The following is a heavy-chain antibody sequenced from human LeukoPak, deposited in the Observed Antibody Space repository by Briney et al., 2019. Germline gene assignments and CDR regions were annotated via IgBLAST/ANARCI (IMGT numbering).Heavy chain of an antibody. J-gene: IGHJ6*02. Sequence: PGGSLRLSCAASGFTFSSYSMNWVRQAPGKGLEWVSYISSSSSSTIYYADSVKGRFTISRDNAKNSLYLQLKSLRVEDTAVYYCASFYSSSPNNYYYYGTDVWGQGTTVTVSS. CDR2: ISSSSSSTI. D-gene: IGHD6-13*01. V-gene: IGHV3-48*04. CDR1: GFTFSSYS. CDR3: ASFYSSSPNNYYYYGTDV.